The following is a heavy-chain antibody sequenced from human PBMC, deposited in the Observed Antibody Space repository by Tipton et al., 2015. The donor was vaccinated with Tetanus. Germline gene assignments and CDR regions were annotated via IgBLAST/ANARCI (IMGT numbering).Heavy chain of an antibody. CDR1: GFTFSSYS. CDR3: APSGARGRGVVVPAAGAFDI. Sequence: SLRLSCAASGFTFSSYSMNWVRQAPGKGLEWVSSISSSSSYIYYADSVKGRFTISRDNAKNSLYLQMNSLRAEDTAVYYCAPSGARGRGVVVPAAGAFDIWGQGTMVTVSS. D-gene: IGHD2-2*01. CDR2: ISSSSSYI. V-gene: IGHV3-21*01. J-gene: IGHJ3*02.